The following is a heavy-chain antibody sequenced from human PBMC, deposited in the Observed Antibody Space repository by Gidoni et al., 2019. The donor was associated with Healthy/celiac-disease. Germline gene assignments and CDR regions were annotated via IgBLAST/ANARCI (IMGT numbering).Heavy chain of an antibody. CDR2: ISGSGGRT. D-gene: IGHD4-17*01. V-gene: IGHV3-23*01. J-gene: IGHJ5*02. CDR3: AKGPPTGTTWYNWFDP. Sequence: EVQLLESGGALVQPGGSLSLSCAASGSPFSSHAMSWVRQAPGTGLEWVSAISGSGGRTYDADSVKGRFTIYRDNSKNTLYLQMNSLRAEDTAVYYCAKGPPTGTTWYNWFDPWGQGTLVTVSS. CDR1: GSPFSSHA.